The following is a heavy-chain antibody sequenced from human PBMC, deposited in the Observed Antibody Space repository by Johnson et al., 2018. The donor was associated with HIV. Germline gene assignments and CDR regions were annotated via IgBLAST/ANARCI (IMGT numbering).Heavy chain of an antibody. CDR1: GFTFSSYW. Sequence: VQLVESGGGLVQPGGSLRLSCAASGFTFSSYWMSWVRQAPGKGLEWVANIKQDGSEKYYVDSVKGRFTISRDNANNSLYLQMNSLRAEDTALYYCARATTPHDAFDIWGQGTMVTVSS. CDR2: IKQDGSEK. D-gene: IGHD1-1*01. J-gene: IGHJ3*02. CDR3: ARATTPHDAFDI. V-gene: IGHV3-7*05.